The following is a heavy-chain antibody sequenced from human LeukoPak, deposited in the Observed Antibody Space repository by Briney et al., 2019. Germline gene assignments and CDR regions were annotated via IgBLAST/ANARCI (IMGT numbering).Heavy chain of an antibody. CDR3: ARAGYRYSSSVDY. Sequence: GASVKVSCKASGYTFTTYGISWVRQAPGQGLEWMGWISAYNGDTNYAQKYQGRVTMTTDTSTSTAYMELRSLISDDTAVYYCARAGYRYSSSVDYWGQGTLVTVSS. V-gene: IGHV1-18*01. CDR1: GYTFTTYG. J-gene: IGHJ4*02. D-gene: IGHD3-16*02. CDR2: ISAYNGDT.